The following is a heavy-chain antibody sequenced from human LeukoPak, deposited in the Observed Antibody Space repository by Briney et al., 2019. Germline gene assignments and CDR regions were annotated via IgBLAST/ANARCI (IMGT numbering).Heavy chain of an antibody. J-gene: IGHJ4*02. Sequence: GGSLRLSCAASGFTFSSYSMNWVRQAPGKGLEWVSSISSSSSYIYYADSVKGRFTISRDNAKNSLYLQMNSLRAEDTAVYYCARGNGDYVEKDDYWGQGTLVTVSS. CDR1: GFTFSSYS. CDR2: ISSSSSYI. D-gene: IGHD4-17*01. CDR3: ARGNGDYVEKDDY. V-gene: IGHV3-21*01.